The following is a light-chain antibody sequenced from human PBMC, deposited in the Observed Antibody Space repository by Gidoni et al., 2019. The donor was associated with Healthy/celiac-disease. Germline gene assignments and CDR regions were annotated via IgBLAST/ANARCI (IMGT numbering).Light chain of an antibody. CDR2: DAS. CDR1: QSVSSY. V-gene: IGKV3-11*01. Sequence: EIVLTQSPATLSLSPGERATLSCRASQSVSSYLAWYQQTPGQAPRLLLYDASNRATGIPARFSGSGSGTDFTLTISSLEPEYFAVYYCQQRSNWPPLTFGGWTKVEIK. J-gene: IGKJ4*01. CDR3: QQRSNWPPLT.